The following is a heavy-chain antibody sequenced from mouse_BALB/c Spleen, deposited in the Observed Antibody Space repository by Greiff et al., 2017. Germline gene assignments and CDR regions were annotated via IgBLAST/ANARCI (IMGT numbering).Heavy chain of an antibody. CDR1: GFTFSSFG. D-gene: IGHD2-2*01. J-gene: IGHJ2*01. CDR2: ISSGSSTI. V-gene: IGHV5-17*02. Sequence: EVQRVESGGGLVQPGGSRKLSCAASGFTFSSFGMHWVRQAPEKGLEWVAYISSGSSTIYYADTVKGRFTISRDNPKNTLFLQMTSLRSEDTAMYYCARKGDGYGEGFDYWGQGTTLTVSS. CDR3: ARKGDGYGEGFDY.